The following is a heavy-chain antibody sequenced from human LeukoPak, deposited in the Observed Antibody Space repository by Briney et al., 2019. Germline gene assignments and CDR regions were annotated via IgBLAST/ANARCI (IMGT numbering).Heavy chain of an antibody. Sequence: GGSLRLSCAASGFTFSSYAMSWVRQAPGKGLEWVSAISGSGGSTYYADSVKGRFTISRDNSKNTLYLQMNSLRAEDTAVYYCAKVPVGPAYSGYDYPFDYWGQGTLVTVSS. CDR1: GFTFSSYA. J-gene: IGHJ4*02. CDR3: AKVPVGPAYSGYDYPFDY. CDR2: ISGSGGST. V-gene: IGHV3-23*01. D-gene: IGHD5-12*01.